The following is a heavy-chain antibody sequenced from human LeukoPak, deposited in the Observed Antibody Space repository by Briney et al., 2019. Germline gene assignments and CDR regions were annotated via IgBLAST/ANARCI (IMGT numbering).Heavy chain of an antibody. CDR1: GYFFRDYY. J-gene: IGHJ4*01. V-gene: IGHV1-2*02. D-gene: IGHD4-23*01. CDR3: ARDVHDYGGNSGFDY. Sequence: ASVKVSCKASGYFFRDYYMHWVQQAPGQGLEWMGWINPSSGDANYAQKFQGRVTMTSDTSISTAYLELNRLRADDTAIYFCARDVHDYGGNSGFDYWGQGSLVIVSS. CDR2: INPSSGDA.